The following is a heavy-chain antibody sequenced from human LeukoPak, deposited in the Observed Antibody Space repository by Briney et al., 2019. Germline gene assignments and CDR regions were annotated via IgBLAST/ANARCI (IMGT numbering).Heavy chain of an antibody. J-gene: IGHJ3*02. CDR2: ISYSGIT. CDR1: GDSISNYY. Sequence: PSETLSLTCTVSGDSISNYYWSWIRQPPGKGLEWIGYISYSGITNYNPSLKSRVTISLDTSKNHFSLKMRSVTAADTAVYYCARGLYPDDASDIWGQGTMVTVSS. D-gene: IGHD3-16*02. CDR3: ARGLYPDDASDI. V-gene: IGHV4-59*08.